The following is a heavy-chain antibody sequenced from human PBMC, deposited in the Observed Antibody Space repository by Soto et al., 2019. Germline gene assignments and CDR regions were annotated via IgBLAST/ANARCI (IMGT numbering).Heavy chain of an antibody. CDR2: ISAYNGNT. D-gene: IGHD2-2*01. Sequence: ASVKVSCKVSGYTLTELSMHWVRQAPGKGLEWMGWISAYNGNTNYAQKLQGRVTMTTDTSTSTAYMELRSLRSDDTAVYYCATLMNCSSTSCYDNDAFDIWGQGTMVTVSS. CDR1: GYTLTELS. CDR3: ATLMNCSSTSCYDNDAFDI. V-gene: IGHV1-18*01. J-gene: IGHJ3*02.